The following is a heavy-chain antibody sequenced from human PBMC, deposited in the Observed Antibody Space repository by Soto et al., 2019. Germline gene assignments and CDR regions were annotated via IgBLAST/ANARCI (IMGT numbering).Heavy chain of an antibody. CDR3: ALQYGSGSYYNTYFDY. V-gene: IGHV1-2*04. D-gene: IGHD3-10*01. Sequence: APVKVSCKASGYTFTGYYMHWVRQAPGQGLEWMGWINPNSGGTNYAQKFQGWVTMTRDTSISTAYMELSRLRSDDTAVYYCALQYGSGSYYNTYFDYWGQGTLVTVSS. CDR2: INPNSGGT. CDR1: GYTFTGYY. J-gene: IGHJ4*02.